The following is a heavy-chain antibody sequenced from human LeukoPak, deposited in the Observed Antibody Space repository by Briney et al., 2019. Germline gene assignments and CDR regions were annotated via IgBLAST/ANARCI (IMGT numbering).Heavy chain of an antibody. Sequence: ASVKVSCKASGYTFTSYDINWVRQATGQGLEWMGWMNPNSGNTGYAQKFQGRVTMTRNTSISTAYMELSSLRSEDTAVYYCARGVTFGGVIVLVPTYYFDYWGQGTLVTVSS. CDR2: MNPNSGNT. CDR3: ARGVTFGGVIVLVPTYYFDY. J-gene: IGHJ4*02. V-gene: IGHV1-8*01. D-gene: IGHD3-16*02. CDR1: GYTFTSYD.